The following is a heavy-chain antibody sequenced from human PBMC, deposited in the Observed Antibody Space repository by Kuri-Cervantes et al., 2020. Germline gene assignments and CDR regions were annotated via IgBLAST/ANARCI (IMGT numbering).Heavy chain of an antibody. CDR3: AKVDTAIFDY. Sequence: LSLTCAASGFTFGSYAMSWVRQAPGKGLEWVSAITGSGGATYHADSVKGRFTISRDNSKSTLYLQMNSLRAEDTAVYYCAKVDTAIFDYWGQGTLVTVSS. CDR2: ITGSGGAT. V-gene: IGHV3-23*01. J-gene: IGHJ4*02. CDR1: GFTFGSYA. D-gene: IGHD5-18*01.